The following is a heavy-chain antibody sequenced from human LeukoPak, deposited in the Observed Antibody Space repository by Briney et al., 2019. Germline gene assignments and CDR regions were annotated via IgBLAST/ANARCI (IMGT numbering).Heavy chain of an antibody. CDR3: VKTLKYYGSGRGLFDS. V-gene: IGHV3-64D*06. J-gene: IGHJ4*02. Sequence: GGSLRLSCSASGFTFSSSAMYWVRQAPQEGLEYVSAFSSDGSSTFYADSVKGRFTISRDNSKNMLYLQMSSLRADDTAVYYCVKTLKYYGSGRGLFDSWGQGILVTVSS. CDR2: FSSDGSST. CDR1: GFTFSSSA. D-gene: IGHD3-10*01.